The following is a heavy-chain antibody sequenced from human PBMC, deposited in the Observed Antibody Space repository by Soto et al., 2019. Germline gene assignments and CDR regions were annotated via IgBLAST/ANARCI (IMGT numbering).Heavy chain of an antibody. V-gene: IGHV4-39*01. CDR1: GGSINSSSSY. J-gene: IGHJ4*02. CDR3: ARLQRRWLNAGY. CDR2: IYYSGTS. D-gene: IGHD6-19*01. Sequence: SETLSLTCTVSGGSINSSSSYWAWIRQPPGKGLEWIGSIYYSGTSYSNPSLRSRISMSVDTSKNQFSLKLNSVTAADTAVYYCARLQRRWLNAGYWGQGALVTVSS.